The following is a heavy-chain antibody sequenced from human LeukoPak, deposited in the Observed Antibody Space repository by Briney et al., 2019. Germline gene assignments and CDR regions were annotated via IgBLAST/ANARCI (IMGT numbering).Heavy chain of an antibody. Sequence: GGSLKLSCAASGFIFSNYAISWVRQAPGKGLEWVSAIRGSDGSTFYADSVKGRFTIARDNSKNTLYLQMNNLRAEDTAIYYCARDPHYSDTSGHWGQGTLVTVSS. V-gene: IGHV3-23*01. CDR3: ARDPHYSDTSGH. D-gene: IGHD3-22*01. CDR2: IRGSDGST. CDR1: GFIFSNYA. J-gene: IGHJ4*02.